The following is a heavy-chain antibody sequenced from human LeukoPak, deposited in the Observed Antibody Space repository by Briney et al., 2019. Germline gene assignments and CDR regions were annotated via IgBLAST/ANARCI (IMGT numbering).Heavy chain of an antibody. V-gene: IGHV3-74*01. CDR3: ARRGGADGWGAFDI. J-gene: IGHJ3*02. Sequence: PGGSLRLSCAASGFTFSDYWIHWVRQAPGKGLVWVSRINTDGSITNYADSVKGRFSISRDNAKNTLYLQMSSLRVEDTAVYYCARRGGADGWGAFDIWGQGTVVTVSS. CDR1: GFTFSDYW. CDR2: INTDGSIT. D-gene: IGHD5-24*01.